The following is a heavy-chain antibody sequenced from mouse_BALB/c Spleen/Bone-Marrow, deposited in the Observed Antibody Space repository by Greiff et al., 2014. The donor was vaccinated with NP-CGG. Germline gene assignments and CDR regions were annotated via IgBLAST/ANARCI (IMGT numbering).Heavy chain of an antibody. D-gene: IGHD1-1*01. V-gene: IGHV5-12-1*01. CDR1: GFAFSSYD. CDR3: ARQILRGFGY. Sequence: EVMLVESGGGLVKPGGSLKLSCAASGFAFSSYDMSWVRQTPEKRLEWVAYISSGGGSTYYADTVKGRFTISRDNAKNTQYLQMSSLKSEDTAMYYCARQILRGFGYWGQGTPVTVSA. J-gene: IGHJ3*02. CDR2: ISSGGGST.